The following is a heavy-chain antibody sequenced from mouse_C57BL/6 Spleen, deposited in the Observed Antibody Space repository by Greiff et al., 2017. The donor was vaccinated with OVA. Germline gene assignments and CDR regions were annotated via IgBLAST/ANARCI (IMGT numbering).Heavy chain of an antibody. CDR1: GYAFTNYL. J-gene: IGHJ4*01. CDR3: ARLRDYYAMDY. V-gene: IGHV1-54*01. Sequence: QVQLQQSGAELVRPGTSVKVSCKASGYAFTNYLIEWVKQRPGQGLEWIGVINPGSGGTNYNEKFKGKATLTADKSSSTAYMQLSSLTSEDSAVYFCARLRDYYAMDYWGQGTSVTVSS. CDR2: INPGSGGT.